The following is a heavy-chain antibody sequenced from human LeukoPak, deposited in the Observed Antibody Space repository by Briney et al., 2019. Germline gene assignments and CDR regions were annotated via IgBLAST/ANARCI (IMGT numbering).Heavy chain of an antibody. D-gene: IGHD1-26*01. CDR2: FYYGGNT. V-gene: IGHV4-59*01. CDR1: GGSIRSYY. CDR3: ARGSGSYGF. Sequence: SETLSLTCTVSGGSIRSYYWDWIRQPPGKGLEWIGYFYYGGNTNYNPSLKSRVTISVDTSKNQFSLKLNSVTAADTAVYYCARGSGSYGFWGQGTLVTVSS. J-gene: IGHJ4*02.